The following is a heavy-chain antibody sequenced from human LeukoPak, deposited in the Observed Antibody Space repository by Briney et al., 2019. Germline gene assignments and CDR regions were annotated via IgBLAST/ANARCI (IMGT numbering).Heavy chain of an antibody. J-gene: IGHJ4*02. CDR3: ARGGDGYPADY. Sequence: SVKVSCKASGYTFTSYAISWVRQTPGQGLEWMGGIIPIFGTANYAQKFQGRVTITTDESTSTAYMELSSLRSEDTAVYYCARGGDGYPADYWGQGTLVTVSS. D-gene: IGHD5-24*01. CDR2: IIPIFGTA. V-gene: IGHV1-69*05. CDR1: GYTFTSYA.